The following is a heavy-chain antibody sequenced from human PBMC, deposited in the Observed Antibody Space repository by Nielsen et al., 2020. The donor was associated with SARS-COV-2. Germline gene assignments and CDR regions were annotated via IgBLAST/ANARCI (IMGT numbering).Heavy chain of an antibody. J-gene: IGHJ4*02. Sequence: GESLKISCAASGFTFSSSWMHWVRQAPGKGLVRVSRIGSDESITNYVDSVKGRFTISRDNAKNTLYLQMNSLRAEDTAVYYCAREMGGSSRHFDYWGQGTLVTVSS. CDR3: AREMGGSSRHFDY. V-gene: IGHV3-74*01. D-gene: IGHD6-13*01. CDR1: GFTFSSSW. CDR2: IGSDESIT.